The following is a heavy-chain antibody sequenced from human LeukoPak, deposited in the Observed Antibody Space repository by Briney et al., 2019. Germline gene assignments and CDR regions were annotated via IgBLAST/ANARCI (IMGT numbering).Heavy chain of an antibody. V-gene: IGHV3-74*01. CDR1: GFTFSRYW. J-gene: IGHJ5*02. D-gene: IGHD1-14*01. CDR3: ASGPTGFA. Sequence: GGSLRLSCVASGFTFSRYWMHWVRQAPGKGLVWVSRINSDGSTTIYADSVKGRYTISRDNAKNTLYLQMNSLRAEDTAVYFCASGPTGFAWGQGTLVTVSS. CDR2: INSDGSTT.